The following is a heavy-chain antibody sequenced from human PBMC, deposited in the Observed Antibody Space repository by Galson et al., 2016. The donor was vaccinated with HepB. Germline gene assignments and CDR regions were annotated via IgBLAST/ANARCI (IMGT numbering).Heavy chain of an antibody. CDR1: GFTFTNYA. V-gene: IGHV3-23*01. Sequence: SLRLSCAASGFTFTNYAMSWVRQAPGKGLEWVSSISGSGGSPYYADSVKGRFTISRDNSKNTLYLQMNSLRAEDTAVYYCATEMDYNVHYFDCWGQGTLVTVSS. J-gene: IGHJ4*02. D-gene: IGHD3-10*01. CDR3: ATEMDYNVHYFDC. CDR2: ISGSGGSP.